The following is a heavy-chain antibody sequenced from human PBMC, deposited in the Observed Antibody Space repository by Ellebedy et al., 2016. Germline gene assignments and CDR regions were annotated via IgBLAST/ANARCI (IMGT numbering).Heavy chain of an antibody. D-gene: IGHD3-10*01. CDR1: GFAFGDYV. Sequence: GGSLRLXCTASGFAFGDYVMSWVRQAPGKGLEWVGFVRNKAFGETVEYAASVRGRFTISRDNSKSIAYLQINSLKIEDTGLYYCSRRGRPSGSDYFYGVDVWGQGTTVTVSS. CDR3: SRRGRPSGSDYFYGVDV. J-gene: IGHJ6*02. CDR2: VRNKAFGETV. V-gene: IGHV3-49*04.